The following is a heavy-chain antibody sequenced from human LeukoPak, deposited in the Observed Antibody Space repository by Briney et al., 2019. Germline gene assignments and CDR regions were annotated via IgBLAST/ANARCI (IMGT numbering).Heavy chain of an antibody. D-gene: IGHD3-9*01. V-gene: IGHV4-34*01. J-gene: IGHJ4*02. CDR2: INHSGST. CDR3: ARSLRYFDKYYFDY. CDR1: GGSFSGYY. Sequence: SETLSLTCAVYGGSFSGYYWSWLRQPPGKGLEWIGEINHSGSTNYNPSLKSRVTISVDTSKNQFSLKLSSVTAADTAVYYCARSLRYFDKYYFDYWGQGTLVTVSS.